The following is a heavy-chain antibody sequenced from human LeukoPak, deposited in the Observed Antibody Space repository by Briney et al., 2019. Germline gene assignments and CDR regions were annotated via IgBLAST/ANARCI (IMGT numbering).Heavy chain of an antibody. J-gene: IGHJ4*02. CDR2: ISSSNTYI. D-gene: IGHD3-16*01. CDR3: ARGLPMSMITRPYFDY. V-gene: IGHV3-21*01. CDR1: GFTSISYS. Sequence: TGGSLRLSSAASGFTSISYSVNRVRQAPGKGLEWVSSISSSNTYIYYADSVKGRFTISRENAKNSLYQQMNSLRAEDTAVYYCARGLPMSMITRPYFDYCGQGTLVTFSS.